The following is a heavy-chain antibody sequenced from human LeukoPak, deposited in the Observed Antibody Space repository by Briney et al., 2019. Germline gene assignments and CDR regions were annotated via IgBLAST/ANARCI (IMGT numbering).Heavy chain of an antibody. Sequence: GGSLRLSCAASGFALSDYGMHWVRQVPGKGLEWVTFIQYDGGNKYYTDSVKGRFTISRDNSKNTLYLQMNSLRAEDTAVYYCVRDLYGSSYYFQYWGQGTLVTVSS. CDR1: GFALSDYG. J-gene: IGHJ4*02. D-gene: IGHD1-26*01. CDR2: IQYDGGNK. CDR3: VRDLYGSSYYFQY. V-gene: IGHV3-30*02.